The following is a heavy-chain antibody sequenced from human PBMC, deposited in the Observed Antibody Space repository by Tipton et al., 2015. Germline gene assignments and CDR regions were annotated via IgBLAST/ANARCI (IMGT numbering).Heavy chain of an antibody. CDR2: TYHSGNA. CDR1: GYFISSGHF. J-gene: IGHJ4*02. Sequence: PGLVKPSETLSLTCGVSGYFISSGHFWGWVRQTPGKGLEWIGSTYHSGNAYYNPSLKSRVTMSRDTSKNQFSLKLTSVTAADTAVYYCACQDYDSLTRDYQTVDYWGQGTLVTVSS. D-gene: IGHD3-9*01. V-gene: IGHV4-38-2*01. CDR3: ACQDYDSLTRDYQTVDY.